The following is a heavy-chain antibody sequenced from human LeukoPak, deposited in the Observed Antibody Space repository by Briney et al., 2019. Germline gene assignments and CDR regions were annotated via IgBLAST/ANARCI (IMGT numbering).Heavy chain of an antibody. CDR1: GGSISSYY. Sequence: PSETLSLTCTVSGGSISSYYWSWIRQPPGKGLEWLGYSYYSGSTNYNPSLKSRVTISVDTSKNQFSLKLSSVTAADTAVYYCARVFKGSHDFWSGYSGPYYYGMDVWGQGTTVTVSS. V-gene: IGHV4-59*01. CDR3: ARVFKGSHDFWSGYSGPYYYGMDV. J-gene: IGHJ6*02. CDR2: SYYSGST. D-gene: IGHD3-3*01.